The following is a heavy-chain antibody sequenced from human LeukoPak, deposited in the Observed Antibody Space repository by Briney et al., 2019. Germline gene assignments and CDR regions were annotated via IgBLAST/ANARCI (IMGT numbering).Heavy chain of an antibody. V-gene: IGHV3-30*02. CDR3: ANQRQELGGYFDY. Sequence: GGSLRLSCAASGFTFSSYGMHWVHQAPGKGLEWVAFIRYDGSNKYYADSVKGRFTISRDNSKNTLYLQMNSLRAEDTAVYYCANQRQELGGYFDYWGQGTLVTVSS. D-gene: IGHD3-3*01. CDR1: GFTFSSYG. CDR2: IRYDGSNK. J-gene: IGHJ4*02.